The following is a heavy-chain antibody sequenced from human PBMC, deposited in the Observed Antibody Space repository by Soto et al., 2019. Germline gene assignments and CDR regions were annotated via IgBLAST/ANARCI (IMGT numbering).Heavy chain of an antibody. CDR2: IIPIFGTA. V-gene: IGHV1-69*12. CDR1: GGTFSSYA. J-gene: IGHJ6*02. CDR3: ARHLGGKDYDYGRDV. Sequence: QVQLVQSGAEVKKPGSSVKVSCKASGGTFSSYAISWVRQAPGQGLEWMGGIIPIFGTADYAQKFQGRVTITADDVTGTAYRERSSLGSEGTAVYYCARHLGGKDYDYGRDVWGQGTTGTVSS. D-gene: IGHD3-16*01.